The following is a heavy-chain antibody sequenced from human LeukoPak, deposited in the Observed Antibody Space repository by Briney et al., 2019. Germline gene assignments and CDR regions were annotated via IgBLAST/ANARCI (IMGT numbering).Heavy chain of an antibody. CDR3: ARGARGSGTASDY. CDR2: ISSSGSTI. V-gene: IGHV3-48*03. CDR1: GFTFSSYE. Sequence: GGSLRLSCGVSGFTFSSYEMHWVRQAPGKGLEWVSYISSSGSTIYYADSVKGRFTISRGNAKNSLYLQMNSLRAEDTAVYYCARGARGSGTASDYWGQGTLVTVSS. J-gene: IGHJ4*02. D-gene: IGHD3-10*01.